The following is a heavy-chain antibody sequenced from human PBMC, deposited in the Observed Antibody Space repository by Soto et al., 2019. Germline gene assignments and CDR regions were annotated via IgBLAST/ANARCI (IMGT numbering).Heavy chain of an antibody. D-gene: IGHD1-1*01. CDR3: ARARTRNWFDP. V-gene: IGHV1-3*01. CDR1: GYTFTNYA. J-gene: IGHJ5*02. Sequence: QVQLVQSGAEVKKPGASVKVSCKASGYTFTNYAMHWVRQAPGQRLEWMGWINAGNGNTKYSQKFQGRVTITRDTSASTAYMELSSLRSEDTAVYYCARARTRNWFDPWGQGTLVTVSS. CDR2: INAGNGNT.